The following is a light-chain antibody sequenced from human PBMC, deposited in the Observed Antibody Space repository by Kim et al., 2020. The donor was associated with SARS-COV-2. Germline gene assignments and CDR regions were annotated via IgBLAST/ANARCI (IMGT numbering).Light chain of an antibody. CDR1: QGISSA. Sequence: AIQLTQSPSSLSTSLGDRVTVTCRASQGISSALAWYQQKPGKAPKLLIYDASSLESGVPSRFSGSGSGTDFTLTISSLQPEDFASYHCLHFNSYTRSLTFGGGTKVDIK. J-gene: IGKJ4*01. CDR2: DAS. V-gene: IGKV1-13*02. CDR3: LHFNSYTRSLT.